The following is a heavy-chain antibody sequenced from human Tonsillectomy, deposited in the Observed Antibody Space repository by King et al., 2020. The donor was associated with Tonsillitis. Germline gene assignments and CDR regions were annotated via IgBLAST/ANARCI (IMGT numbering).Heavy chain of an antibody. CDR1: GYPFTTYG. D-gene: IGHD3-10*01. V-gene: IGHV1-18*01. Sequence: VQLVQSGGEVKKPGASVKVSCKASGYPFTTYGISWVRQATGQGLEWMGWMSAYSGNADYAQRFQGRVTMGTDTSTSTAYMELRSLRSDDTAVYYCAHYHGSGSYYLAFDIWGQGTMVIVS. CDR3: AHYHGSGSYYLAFDI. J-gene: IGHJ3*02. CDR2: MSAYSGNA.